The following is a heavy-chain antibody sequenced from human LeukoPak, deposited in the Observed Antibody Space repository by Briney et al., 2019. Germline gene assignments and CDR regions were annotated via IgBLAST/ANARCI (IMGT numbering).Heavy chain of an antibody. CDR3: ARDRARARILGGYSYGVLY. J-gene: IGHJ4*02. D-gene: IGHD5-18*01. V-gene: IGHV4-34*01. CDR2: INHSGST. Sequence: PSETLSLTCAVHGGSFSGYYWSWIRQPPGKGLEWIGEINHSGSTNYNPSLKSRVTISVDTSKNQFSLKLSSVTAADTAVYYCARDRARARILGGYSYGVLYWGQGTLVTVSS. CDR1: GGSFSGYY.